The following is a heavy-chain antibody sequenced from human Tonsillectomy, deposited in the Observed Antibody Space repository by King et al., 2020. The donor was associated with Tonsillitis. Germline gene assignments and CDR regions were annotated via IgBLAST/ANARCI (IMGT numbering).Heavy chain of an antibody. CDR1: GFSLSSSGMC. CDR2: IDWDDDK. D-gene: IGHD2-15*01. Sequence: TLKESGPALVKPTQTLTLTCTFSGFSLSSSGMCVSWIRQPPGKALEWLARIDWDDDKYYSTSLKTRLTISKDTSKNQVVLTMTNMDPVDTATYYCARIPRYCSGGSCGYYGMDVWGTGTTVTVSP. CDR3: ARIPRYCSGGSCGYYGMDV. J-gene: IGHJ6*04. V-gene: IGHV2-70*11.